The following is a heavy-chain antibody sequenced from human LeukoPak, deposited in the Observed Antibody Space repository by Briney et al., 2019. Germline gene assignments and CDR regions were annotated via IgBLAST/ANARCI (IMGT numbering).Heavy chain of an antibody. J-gene: IGHJ6*03. V-gene: IGHV1-46*01. CDR1: GYTFTSYY. D-gene: IGHD1-14*01. Sequence: ASVKVSCKASGYTFTSYYMHWVRQAPGQGLEWMGIINPSGGSTSYAQKFQGRVTMTRDMSTSTVYMELSSLGSEDTAVYYCARGGTNPGPYYYYYMDVWGKGTTVTVSS. CDR2: INPSGGST. CDR3: ARGGTNPGPYYYYYMDV.